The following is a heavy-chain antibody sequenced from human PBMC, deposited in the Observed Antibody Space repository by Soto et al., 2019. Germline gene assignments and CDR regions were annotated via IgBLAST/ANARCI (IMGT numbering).Heavy chain of an antibody. CDR3: ARRVNWGSASFDS. Sequence: QVQLQESGPGLVKPSQTLSLTCTVSGASIGSNAYYWSWIRQLPGKGLEWIGYIYYSGNTYYNPSLKRRITISIDTSKSQFSLKLSSVTAADTAVYYCARRVNWGSASFDSWGQGTLVTVSS. D-gene: IGHD7-27*01. CDR2: IYYSGNT. V-gene: IGHV4-31*03. CDR1: GASIGSNAYY. J-gene: IGHJ4*02.